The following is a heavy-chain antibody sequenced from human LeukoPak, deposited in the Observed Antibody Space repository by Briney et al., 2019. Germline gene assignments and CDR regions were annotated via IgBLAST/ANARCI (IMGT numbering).Heavy chain of an antibody. CDR3: AKAPRIVGAYLSDY. Sequence: GGSLRLSCAASGFTFSSYAMSWVRQAPGKGLEWVSAISGSGGSTYYADSVKGRFTISRDNSKNTLYLQMNSLRAEDTAVYYCAKAPRIVGAYLSDYWGQGTLVTVSS. D-gene: IGHD1-26*01. CDR2: ISGSGGST. V-gene: IGHV3-23*01. CDR1: GFTFSSYA. J-gene: IGHJ4*02.